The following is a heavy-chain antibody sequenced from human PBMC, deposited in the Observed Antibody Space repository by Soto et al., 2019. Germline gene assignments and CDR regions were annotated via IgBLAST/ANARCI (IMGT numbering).Heavy chain of an antibody. CDR2: ISAYNGNT. Sequence: QVQLVQSGAEVKKPGASVKVSLNASGYTLTSYGISWVRQAPGQGLEWIGWISAYNGNTNYAQKLQGRVTMTTDTSTSTAYMELRSLRFDDTAVYYCARDAPTDWFDPWGQGTLVTVSS. CDR1: GYTLTSYG. V-gene: IGHV1-18*01. CDR3: ARDAPTDWFDP. D-gene: IGHD4-4*01. J-gene: IGHJ5*02.